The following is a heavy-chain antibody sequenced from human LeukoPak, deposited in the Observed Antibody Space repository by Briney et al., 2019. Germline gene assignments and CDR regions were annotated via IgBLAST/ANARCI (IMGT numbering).Heavy chain of an antibody. Sequence: SETLSLTCTVSGGSISRNYWNWIRQPPGKGLEWIGYIYYSGSTNYNPSLKSRVTISVDTSKNQFSLKLSSVTAADAAVYYCARGLGNYSDFDYWGQGPGVSVP. CDR3: ARGLGNYSDFDY. CDR2: IYYSGST. V-gene: IGHV4-59*01. CDR1: GGSISRNY. D-gene: IGHD4-11*01. J-gene: IGHJ4*02.